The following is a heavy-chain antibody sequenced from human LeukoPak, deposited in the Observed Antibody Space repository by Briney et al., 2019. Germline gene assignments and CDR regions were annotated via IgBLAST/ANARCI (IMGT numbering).Heavy chain of an antibody. CDR3: ARTYYDILTGYPAYFDY. D-gene: IGHD3-9*01. J-gene: IGHJ4*02. V-gene: IGHV1-69*06. Sequence: ASVKVSCQASGGTFSSYAISWVRQAPGQGLEWMGGIIPIFGTANYAQKFQGRVTITADKSTSTAYMELSSLRSEDTAVYHCARTYYDILTGYPAYFDYWGQGTLVTVSS. CDR2: IIPIFGTA. CDR1: GGTFSSYA.